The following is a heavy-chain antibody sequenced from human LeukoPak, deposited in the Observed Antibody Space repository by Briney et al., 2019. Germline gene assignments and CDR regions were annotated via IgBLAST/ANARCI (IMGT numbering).Heavy chain of an antibody. CDR2: IGSSGTPR. V-gene: IGHV3-48*03. CDR3: ALLAVASDFDY. D-gene: IGHD6-19*01. CDR1: GFPFSAYE. J-gene: IGHJ4*02. Sequence: PGGSLRLSCTVSGFPFSAYEMNWFRQAPGKGLEWVSNIGSSGTPRYYAESVKGRFSISRDNAENSLFLQMNSLRVEDTGIYYCALLAVASDFDYWGQGALVTVSS.